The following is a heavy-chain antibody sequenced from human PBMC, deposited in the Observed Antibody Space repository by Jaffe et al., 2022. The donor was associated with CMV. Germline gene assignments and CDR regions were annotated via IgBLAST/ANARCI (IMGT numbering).Heavy chain of an antibody. J-gene: IGHJ2*01. CDR1: GDSINDNFY. CDR2: VSYSGYP. Sequence: QPQLQESGPGLVKPSETLSLTCTVSGDSINDNFYWGWVRQPPGKGLEWIGSVSYSGYPYQSPTLKSRVTVSLDTSKNRFSLDLKSLTDADTSVYFCARHRRSMVGNPGYFDLWGRGTLVIVSA. D-gene: IGHD1-26*01. V-gene: IGHV4-39*01. CDR3: ARHRRSMVGNPGYFDL.